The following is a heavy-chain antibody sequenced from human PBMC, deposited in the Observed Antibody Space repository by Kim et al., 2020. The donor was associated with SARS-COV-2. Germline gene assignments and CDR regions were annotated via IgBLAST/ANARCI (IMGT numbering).Heavy chain of an antibody. CDR1: GFTFSSYA. J-gene: IGHJ4*02. CDR3: AKDLGVQEIFGVVIIRRGFDY. V-gene: IGHV3-23*01. CDR2: ISGSGGST. D-gene: IGHD3-3*01. Sequence: GGSLRLSCAASGFTFSSYAMSWVRQAPGKGLEWVSAISGSGGSTYYADSVKGRFTISRDNSKNTLYLQMNSLRAEDTAVYYCAKDLGVQEIFGVVIIRRGFDYWGQGTLVTVSS.